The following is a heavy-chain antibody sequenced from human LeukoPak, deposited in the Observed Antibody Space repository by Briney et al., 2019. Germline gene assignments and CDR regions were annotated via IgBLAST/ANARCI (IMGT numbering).Heavy chain of an antibody. Sequence: GGSLRLSCAASGFTFSSYAMSWVRQAPGKGLEWVSAISGSGGSTYYADSVKGRFTISRDNSKNTLYLQMNSLRAEDTAVYYCAKAIHYYDSSGYTYYYMDVWGKGTTVTASS. CDR2: ISGSGGST. CDR1: GFTFSSYA. J-gene: IGHJ6*03. V-gene: IGHV3-23*01. CDR3: AKAIHYYDSSGYTYYYMDV. D-gene: IGHD3-22*01.